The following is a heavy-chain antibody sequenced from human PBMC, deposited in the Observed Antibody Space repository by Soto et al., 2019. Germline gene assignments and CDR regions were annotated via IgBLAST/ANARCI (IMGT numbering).Heavy chain of an antibody. D-gene: IGHD3-10*01. CDR2: ISYDGTNN. Sequence: QVQLVESGGGVVQPGRSLRLSCAASGFTFSAYAMHWVRQAPGKGLEWVAVISYDGTNNYYADSVKGRFTISRDNSKNTLFLQMNSLRSEDTAVYYCATITVVREVTYDAFDFWGQGTMVTVSS. V-gene: IGHV3-30-3*01. J-gene: IGHJ3*01. CDR3: ATITVVREVTYDAFDF. CDR1: GFTFSAYA.